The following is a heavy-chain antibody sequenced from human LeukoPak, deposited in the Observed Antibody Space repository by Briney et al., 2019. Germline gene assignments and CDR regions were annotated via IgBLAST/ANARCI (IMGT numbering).Heavy chain of an antibody. D-gene: IGHD5-18*01. V-gene: IGHV1-46*01. Sequence: ASVKVSCKASGYTFTSYYMHWVQQAPGQGLEWMGKINPSGGSTSYAQKFQGRVTMTRDTSTSTVYMELSSLRSEDTAVYYCARDLRNIAQLWSRFDYWGQGTLVTVSS. J-gene: IGHJ4*02. CDR1: GYTFTSYY. CDR2: INPSGGST. CDR3: ARDLRNIAQLWSRFDY.